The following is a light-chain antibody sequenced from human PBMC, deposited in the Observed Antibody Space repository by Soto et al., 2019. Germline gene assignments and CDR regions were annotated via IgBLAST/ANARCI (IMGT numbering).Light chain of an antibody. V-gene: IGLV2-14*01. CDR2: EVS. CDR1: ASNIGNDY. J-gene: IGLJ1*01. CDR3: SSYTSSSPYV. Sequence: QSVLTQPPSVSAAPGHKVTISCSGTASNIGNDYVSWYQQLPGEAPQLLIYEVSNRPSGVSNRFSGSKSGNTASLTISGLQAEDEADYYCSSYTSSSPYVFGTGTKVTVL.